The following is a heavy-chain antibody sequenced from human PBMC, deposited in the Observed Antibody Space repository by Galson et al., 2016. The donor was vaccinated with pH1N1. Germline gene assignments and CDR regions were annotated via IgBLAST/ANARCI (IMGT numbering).Heavy chain of an antibody. V-gene: IGHV3-74*01. CDR3: ARGVDTGGR. CDR2: TNGDGSNT. J-gene: IGHJ4*02. Sequence: SLRLSCAASGFIFSNSWMHWVRQAPGKGLLWVARTNGDGSNTNYADSVKGRSTISRDNAKNTLYLQMDSLRAEDTAVYYCARGVDTGGRWGQETLVTVSS. CDR1: GFIFSNSW. D-gene: IGHD5-18*01.